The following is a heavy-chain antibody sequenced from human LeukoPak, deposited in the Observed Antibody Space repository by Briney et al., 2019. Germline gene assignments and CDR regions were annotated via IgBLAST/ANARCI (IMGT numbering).Heavy chain of an antibody. CDR3: ARDVVVLSFDY. CDR1: GFTFSSFT. J-gene: IGHJ4*02. V-gene: IGHV3-21*01. D-gene: IGHD2-21*01. Sequence: GGSLRLSCAASGFTFSSFTMNWVRQAPGKGLEWVSSISSHSNYIYYADSVKGRFTISRDNAKNSLYLQMNSLRAEDTAVYYCARDVVVLSFDYWGQGIPVTVSS. CDR2: ISSHSNYI.